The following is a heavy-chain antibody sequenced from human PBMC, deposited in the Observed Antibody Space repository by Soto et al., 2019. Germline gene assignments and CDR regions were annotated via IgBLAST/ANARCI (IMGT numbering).Heavy chain of an antibody. J-gene: IGHJ4*02. Sequence: QFQLVQSGAEVKKPGASVKVSCKASGYTFTSYGISWVRQAPGQGLEWMGWISTYNGNTKYAQKLQGRVTITTNTTTSTAYMELRSLISDDTAVFYCAREMVRGVGSDYWGQGTLVTVSS. D-gene: IGHD3-10*01. CDR2: ISTYNGNT. V-gene: IGHV1-18*01. CDR1: GYTFTSYG. CDR3: AREMVRGVGSDY.